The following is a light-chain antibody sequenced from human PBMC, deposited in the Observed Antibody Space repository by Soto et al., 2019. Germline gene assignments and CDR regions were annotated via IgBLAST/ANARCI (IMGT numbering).Light chain of an antibody. J-gene: IGKJ4*01. Sequence: DIVMTQSPDSLAVSLGERATINCKSSQSVLYSSNNKNYLAWYQQRPGQPPKLLLYWASTRESGVPDRFSGSGSGTDFILTIRSLQAEDVAVYFCQQYYNTPLTFGGGTKVEIK. CDR2: WAS. CDR3: QQYYNTPLT. CDR1: QSVLYSSNNKNY. V-gene: IGKV4-1*01.